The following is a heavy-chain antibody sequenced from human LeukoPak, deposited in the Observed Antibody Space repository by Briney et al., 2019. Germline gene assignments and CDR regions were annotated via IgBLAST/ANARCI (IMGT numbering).Heavy chain of an antibody. D-gene: IGHD3-10*01. V-gene: IGHV3-30-3*01. CDR1: GFTFSTYA. Sequence: GGSLRLSCAASGFTFSTYAMHWVRQAPGKGLEWVVAITSDGSKKYYADSVKGRITISRDNSKSSLYLQMNSLTPEDTAVYYCARTALRYYGSGSFSLDVFDIWGQGTMVTVSS. J-gene: IGHJ3*02. CDR2: ITSDGSKK. CDR3: ARTALRYYGSGSFSLDVFDI.